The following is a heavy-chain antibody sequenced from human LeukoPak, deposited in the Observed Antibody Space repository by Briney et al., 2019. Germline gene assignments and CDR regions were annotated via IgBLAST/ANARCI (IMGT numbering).Heavy chain of an antibody. J-gene: IGHJ4*02. CDR2: INPNSGGT. CDR3: ARDEYRSSEGSPLG. D-gene: IGHD6-6*01. CDR1: GYTFTGYY. Sequence: ASVKVSCKASGYTFTGYYMHWVRQAPGQGLEWMGWINPNSGGTNYAQKFQGRVTMTRDTSISTAYMELSRLRSDDTAVYYCARDEYRSSEGSPLGWGQGTLVTVSS. V-gene: IGHV1-2*02.